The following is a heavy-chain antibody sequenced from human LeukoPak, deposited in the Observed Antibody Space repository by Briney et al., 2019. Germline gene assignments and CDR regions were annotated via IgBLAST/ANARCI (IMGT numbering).Heavy chain of an antibody. CDR2: INPSGGST. CDR1: GYTFTSYY. D-gene: IGHD5-12*01. Sequence: GASVKVSCKASGYTFTSYYMHWVRQAPGQGLEWMGIINPSGGSTSYAQKSQSRVTMTRDTSTSTVYMELSSLRSEDTAVYYCARDSGYDLRVLDYYGMDVWGQGTTVTVSS. J-gene: IGHJ6*02. CDR3: ARDSGYDLRVLDYYGMDV. V-gene: IGHV1-46*01.